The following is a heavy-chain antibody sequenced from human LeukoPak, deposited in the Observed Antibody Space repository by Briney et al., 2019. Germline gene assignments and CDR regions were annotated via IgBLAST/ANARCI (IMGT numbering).Heavy chain of an antibody. Sequence: GGSLRLSCAASGFTFDDYAMHWVRHAPGKGLEWVSGVSWNSAVIDYADSVKGRFTISRENSKNTLYLQMNSLRAEDTAVYYCARAEKIAVAGMGYYFDYWGQGTLVTVSS. CDR1: GFTFDDYA. CDR3: ARAEKIAVAGMGYYFDY. V-gene: IGHV3-9*01. CDR2: VSWNSAVI. D-gene: IGHD6-19*01. J-gene: IGHJ4*02.